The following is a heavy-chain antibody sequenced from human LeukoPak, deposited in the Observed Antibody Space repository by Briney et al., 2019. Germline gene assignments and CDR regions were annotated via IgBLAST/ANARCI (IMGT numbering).Heavy chain of an antibody. J-gene: IGHJ2*01. V-gene: IGHV1-69*04. CDR2: IIPILGII. Sequence: ASVKVSCKASGGTFSSYAISWVRQAPGRGLEWMGRIIPILGIINYAQKFQGRVTITADKSTSTAYMELSSLRSEDTAMYYCAGPLKSIAARYFDLWGRGTLVTVSS. D-gene: IGHD6-6*01. CDR1: GGTFSSYA. CDR3: AGPLKSIAARYFDL.